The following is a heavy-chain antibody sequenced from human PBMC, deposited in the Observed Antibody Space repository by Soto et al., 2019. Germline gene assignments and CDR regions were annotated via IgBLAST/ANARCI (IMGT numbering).Heavy chain of an antibody. CDR3: ASKVPAAAPRYCSGGSCYPYDFDY. D-gene: IGHD2-15*01. Sequence: QVQLVQSGAEVKKPGSSVKVSCKASGGTFSSYAISWVRQAPGQGLEWMGGIIPIFGTANYAQKFQGRVTITADESTSTAYMELSSLRSDDTAVYYCASKVPAAAPRYCSGGSCYPYDFDYWGQGTLVTVSS. CDR1: GGTFSSYA. V-gene: IGHV1-69*01. CDR2: IIPIFGTA. J-gene: IGHJ4*02.